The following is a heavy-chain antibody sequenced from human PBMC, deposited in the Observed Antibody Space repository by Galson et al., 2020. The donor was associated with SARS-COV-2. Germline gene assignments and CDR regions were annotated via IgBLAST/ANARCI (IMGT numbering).Heavy chain of an antibody. Sequence: GSLRLSCAASGFTFSDYYMSWIRQAPGKGLEWVSYISSSGSTIYYADSVKGRFTISRDNAKNSLYLQMNSLRAEDMAVYYCARDLKSITMVRGVNYYYYGMDVWGQGTTVTVSS. CDR3: ARDLKSITMVRGVNYYYYGMDV. CDR1: GFTFSDYY. D-gene: IGHD3-10*01. J-gene: IGHJ6*02. CDR2: ISSSGSTI. V-gene: IGHV3-11*01.